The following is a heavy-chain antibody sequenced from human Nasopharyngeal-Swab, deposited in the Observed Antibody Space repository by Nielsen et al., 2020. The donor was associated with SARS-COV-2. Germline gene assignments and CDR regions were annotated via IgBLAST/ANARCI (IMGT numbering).Heavy chain of an antibody. J-gene: IGHJ4*02. Sequence: WIRQPPGKGLEWIGYAYYSGSTNYNPSLKSRVTISVDTSKNLFSLNLRSVIAADTAMYYCALAVHDRSGFDRVRWGQGTLVTVSS. D-gene: IGHD3-22*01. CDR3: ALAVHDRSGFDRVR. CDR2: AYYSGST. V-gene: IGHV4-59*03.